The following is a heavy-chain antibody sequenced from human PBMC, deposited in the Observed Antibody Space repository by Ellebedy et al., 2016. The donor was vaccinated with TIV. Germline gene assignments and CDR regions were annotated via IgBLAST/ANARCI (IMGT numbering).Heavy chain of an antibody. CDR3: AREELRYCSGGSCYPLTNPPDY. V-gene: IGHV3-23*01. J-gene: IGHJ4*02. CDR2: ISGSGDRT. D-gene: IGHD2-15*01. Sequence: GESLKISCEASGFTFSSYAMSWVRQAPGKGLEWVSAISGSGDRTYYVYSVKGRFTISRDNSKNTLYLQMNSLRAEDTTVYYSAREELRYCSGGSCYPLTNPPDYWGQGTLVTVSS. CDR1: GFTFSSYA.